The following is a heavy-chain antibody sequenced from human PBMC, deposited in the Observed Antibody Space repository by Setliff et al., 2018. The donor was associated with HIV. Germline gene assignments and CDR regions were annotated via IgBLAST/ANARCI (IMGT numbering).Heavy chain of an antibody. CDR3: ARARRFGGVIGDAFDI. D-gene: IGHD3-16*02. CDR1: GLIFSSYE. CDR2: IGGHGSII. Sequence: GGSLRLSCAASGLIFSSYEMNWVRQAPGKGLEWISFIGGHGSIIHYADSVKGRFTISRDNAKNSVYLQMHSLRVEDTAVYYCARARRFGGVIGDAFDIWGQGTVVTVSS. V-gene: IGHV3-48*03. J-gene: IGHJ3*02.